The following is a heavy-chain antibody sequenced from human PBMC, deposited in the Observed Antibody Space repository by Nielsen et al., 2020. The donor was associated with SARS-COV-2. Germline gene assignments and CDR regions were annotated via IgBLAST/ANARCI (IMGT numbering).Heavy chain of an antibody. J-gene: IGHJ4*02. V-gene: IGHV3-48*01. D-gene: IGHD3-9*01. CDR2: ISSSSSTI. CDR3: ARAGVYDILTGYTYYFDY. Sequence: RQPPGKGLEWVSYISSSSSTIYYADSVKGRFTISRDNAKNSLYLQMNSLRAEDTAVYYCARAGVYDILTGYTYYFDYWGQGTLVTVSS.